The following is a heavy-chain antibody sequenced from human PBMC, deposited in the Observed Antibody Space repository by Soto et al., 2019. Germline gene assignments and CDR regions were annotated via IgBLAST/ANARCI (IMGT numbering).Heavy chain of an antibody. Sequence: SETLSLTCTVSGGSVSSGSYYWSWIRQPPGKGLEWIGYIYYSGSTNYNPSLKSRVTISVDTSKNQFSLKLSSVTAADTAVYYCATDRWDYYDSGGYRFDSWGQGTLVTVSS. J-gene: IGHJ4*02. D-gene: IGHD3-10*01. V-gene: IGHV4-61*01. CDR3: ATDRWDYYDSGGYRFDS. CDR1: GGSVSSGSYY. CDR2: IYYSGST.